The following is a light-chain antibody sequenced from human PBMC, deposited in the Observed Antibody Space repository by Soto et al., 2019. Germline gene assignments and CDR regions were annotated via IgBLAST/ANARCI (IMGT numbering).Light chain of an antibody. CDR3: QQYGSSLLT. Sequence: EIVLTQSPGTLSLSPGEKATISCRPSQSVSSSYLAWYQQKPGQAPRLLIYGASSRATGIPDRFSGSGSGTDFTLTISRLEPEDFAVYYCQQYGSSLLTFGGGTKVDIK. V-gene: IGKV3-20*01. CDR2: GAS. CDR1: QSVSSSY. J-gene: IGKJ4*01.